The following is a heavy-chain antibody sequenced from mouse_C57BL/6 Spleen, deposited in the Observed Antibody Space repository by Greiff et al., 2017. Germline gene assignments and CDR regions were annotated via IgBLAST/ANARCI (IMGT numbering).Heavy chain of an antibody. CDR3: ARDPCYGNYYYFDY. CDR1: GFTFSDYY. Sequence: EVQRVESEGGLVQPGSSMKLSCTASGFTFSDYYMAWVRQVPEKGLEWVANINYDGSSTYYLDSLKSRFIISRDNAKNILYLQMSSLKSEDTATYYCARDPCYGNYYYFDYWGQGTTLTVSS. CDR2: INYDGSST. J-gene: IGHJ2*01. V-gene: IGHV5-16*01. D-gene: IGHD2-10*01.